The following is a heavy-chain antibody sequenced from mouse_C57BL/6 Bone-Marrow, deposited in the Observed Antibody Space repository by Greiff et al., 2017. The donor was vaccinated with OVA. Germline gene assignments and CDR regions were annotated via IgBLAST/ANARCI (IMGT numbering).Heavy chain of an antibody. J-gene: IGHJ3*01. CDR3: ARDGNYGGDPPWFAD. V-gene: IGHV1-80*01. Sequence: QVQLKQSGAELVKPGASVKISCKASGYAFSSYWMNWVKQRPGKGLEWIGQIYPGDGDTNYNGKFKGKATLTADKSSSTAYMQLSSLTSEDSAVYFCARDGNYGGDPPWFADWGQGTLVTVSA. D-gene: IGHD2-1*01. CDR1: GYAFSSYW. CDR2: IYPGDGDT.